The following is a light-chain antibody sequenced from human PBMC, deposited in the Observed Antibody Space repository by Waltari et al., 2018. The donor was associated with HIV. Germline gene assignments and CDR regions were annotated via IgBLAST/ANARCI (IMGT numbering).Light chain of an antibody. CDR3: MQGNYWPVT. J-gene: IGKJ1*01. CDR1: HSLVYSDGNTY. V-gene: IGKV2-30*01. CDR2: KVS. Sequence: DVVMTQSPLSLPVTLGHPASMSCRSSHSLVYSDGNTYLSWFQQRPGQSPRRLISKVSNRDSGVPDRFSGRGSGTEFTLKISRVEAEDVGVYYCMQGNYWPVTYGQGTKVEIK.